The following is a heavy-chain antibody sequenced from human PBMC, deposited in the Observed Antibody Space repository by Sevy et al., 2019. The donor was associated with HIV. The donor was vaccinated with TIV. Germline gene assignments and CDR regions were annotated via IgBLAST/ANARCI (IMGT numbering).Heavy chain of an antibody. D-gene: IGHD3-22*01. J-gene: IGHJ4*02. CDR2: IYSSGST. CDR1: GGSVSSGGYY. CDR3: ARDNPEYDSSGYYLDY. Sequence: SETLSLTCSVSGGSVSSGGYYWSWIRQPPGKGLEWIGYIYSSGSTNYNPSLKSRVTMSVDTSKNQFSLKLNSVTAADTAVYYCARDNPEYDSSGYYLDYXXXGTLVTVSS. V-gene: IGHV4-61*08.